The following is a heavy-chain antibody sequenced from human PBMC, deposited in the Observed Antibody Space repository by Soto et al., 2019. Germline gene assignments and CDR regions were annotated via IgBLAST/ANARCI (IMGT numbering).Heavy chain of an antibody. V-gene: IGHV3-74*01. J-gene: IGHJ6*03. D-gene: IGHD6-13*01. CDR3: ATRYSSSWTYYYYYMDV. CDR1: GFTFSRYW. CDR2: INSDGSNT. Sequence: GGSLRLSCAASGFTFSRYWMHWVRQAPGKGLVWVSRINSDGSNTNYADSVKGRFTISRDNAKNTLYLQMNSLRAEDTAVYYCATRYSSSWTYYYYYMDVWGKGTTVTVSS.